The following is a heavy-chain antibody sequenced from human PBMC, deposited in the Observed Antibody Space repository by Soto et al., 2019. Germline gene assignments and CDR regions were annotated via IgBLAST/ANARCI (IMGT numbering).Heavy chain of an antibody. V-gene: IGHV4-34*01. CDR3: ARTDRAIFYGMDV. Sequence: PSETLSLTXAVYGGSFSAYYWSWIRQPPGKGLEWIGEIDHSGSTNYNPSLESRVTISVDTSKNQFSLKVSSVTAADTAVYHCARTDRAIFYGMDVWGQGTTVTVSS. J-gene: IGHJ6*02. CDR2: IDHSGST. CDR1: GGSFSAYY. D-gene: IGHD3-22*01.